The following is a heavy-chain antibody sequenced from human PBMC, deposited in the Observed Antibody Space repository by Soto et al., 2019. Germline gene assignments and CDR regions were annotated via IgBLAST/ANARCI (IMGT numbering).Heavy chain of an antibody. CDR1: GFNVSDNY. V-gene: IGHV3-53*01. J-gene: IGHJ4*02. Sequence: GGSLRLSCAAAGFNVSDNYMGWVRQAPGKGLECVSSFFTGGSTDYADSVKGRFTISRDDSKNTVYLQTNSLRAEDTAVYFCVRERRGLGIGFDHWGQGTLVTVYS. CDR2: FFTGGST. D-gene: IGHD6-19*01. CDR3: VRERRGLGIGFDH.